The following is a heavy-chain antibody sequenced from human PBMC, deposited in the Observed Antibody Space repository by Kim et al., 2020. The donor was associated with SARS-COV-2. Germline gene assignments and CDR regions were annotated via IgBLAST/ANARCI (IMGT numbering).Heavy chain of an antibody. CDR2: ISWNSGSI. CDR3: VKEIFQSGIGGLLGFDY. Sequence: GGSLRLSCGVSGFRFNDYAMHWVRQLPGKGLEWVAGISWNSGSIGYGDSVKGRFTISRDNSKNSLHLQMNSLRVEDTALYYCVKEIFQSGIGGLLGFDYWGQGTLVSVSS. J-gene: IGHJ4*02. D-gene: IGHD3-10*01. V-gene: IGHV3-9*01. CDR1: GFRFNDYA.